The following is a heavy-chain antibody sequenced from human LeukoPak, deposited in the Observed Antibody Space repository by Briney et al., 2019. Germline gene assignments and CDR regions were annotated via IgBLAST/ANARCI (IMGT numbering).Heavy chain of an antibody. CDR1: GFTFSSYG. D-gene: IGHD6-19*01. Sequence: GGSLRLSCAASGFTFSSYGMSWVRQAPGKGLEWVSAISGSGGSTYYADSVKGRFTISRDNSKNTLYLQMNSLRAEDTAVYYCAKGVSGWSYYYYYYMDVWGKGTTVTISS. CDR3: AKGVSGWSYYYYYYMDV. CDR2: ISGSGGST. J-gene: IGHJ6*03. V-gene: IGHV3-23*01.